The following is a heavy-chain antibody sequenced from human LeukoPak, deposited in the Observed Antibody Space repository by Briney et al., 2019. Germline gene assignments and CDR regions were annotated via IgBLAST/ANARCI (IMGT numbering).Heavy chain of an antibody. CDR1: GFTFSSYA. CDR2: ISNDGNNK. Sequence: PGRSLRLSCAASGFTFSSYAMHWVRQAPGKGLEWVAVISNDGNNKYYADSVKGRFTISRDNSKNTLYLQTNSLRSEDMALFYCARDFTIGSYGSFDYWGQGTLVTVSS. J-gene: IGHJ4*02. CDR3: ARDFTIGSYGSFDY. V-gene: IGHV3-30-3*01. D-gene: IGHD1-26*01.